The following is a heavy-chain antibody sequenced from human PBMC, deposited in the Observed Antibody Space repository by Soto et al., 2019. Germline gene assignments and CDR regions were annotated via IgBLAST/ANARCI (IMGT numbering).Heavy chain of an antibody. D-gene: IGHD2-2*01. V-gene: IGHV1-69*01. CDR3: ARSINYCSSTSCYSDDMDV. J-gene: IGHJ6*02. Sequence: QVQLVQSGAEVKKPGSSVKVSCKASGGTFSSYAISWVRQAPGQGLEWMGGIIPIFGTANYAQKFQGRVTITADESTSTAYMELSSLRSEDTAVYYCARSINYCSSTSCYSDDMDVWGQGTTVTVSS. CDR1: GGTFSSYA. CDR2: IIPIFGTA.